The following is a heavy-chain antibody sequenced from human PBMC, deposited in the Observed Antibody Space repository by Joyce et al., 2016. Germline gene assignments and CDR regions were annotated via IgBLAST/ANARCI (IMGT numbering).Heavy chain of an antibody. CDR1: GDSFSGTSYY. V-gene: IGHV4-61*01. CDR3: ATSLPSRVGGFQFFGMDV. J-gene: IGHJ6*02. D-gene: IGHD4-23*01. CDR2: IDNSETT. Sequence: HLQESGPGLVKHSETLSLTCTISGDSFSGTSYYWSWIRQAPGKGLEWLGFIDNSETTHYNPSPGGRLSISVGAAKKQFSLRLTSVTSADTAVYYCATSLPSRVGGFQFFGMDVWGPGTTVIVS.